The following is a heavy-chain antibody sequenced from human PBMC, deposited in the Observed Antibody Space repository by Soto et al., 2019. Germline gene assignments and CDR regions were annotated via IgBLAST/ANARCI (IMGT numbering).Heavy chain of an antibody. CDR1: GFTFDDYG. D-gene: IGHD6-19*01. CDR3: ARLYSSGWYGPGRY. J-gene: IGHJ4*02. CDR2: INWNGGST. Sequence: EVQLVESGGGVVRPGGSLRLSCAASGFTFDDYGMSWVRQAPGKGLEWVAGINWNGGSTGYADSVKGRFTISRDNAKNSLYLQMNSLRAEDTSLYYCARLYSSGWYGPGRYWGQGTLVTVSS. V-gene: IGHV3-20*04.